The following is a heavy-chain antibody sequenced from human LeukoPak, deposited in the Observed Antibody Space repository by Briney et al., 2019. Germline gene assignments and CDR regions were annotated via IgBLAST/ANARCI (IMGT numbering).Heavy chain of an antibody. CDR3: ARSPPETTDEYNWFDP. CDR1: GYSISSGYY. D-gene: IGHD4-17*01. J-gene: IGHJ5*02. V-gene: IGHV4-38-2*02. CDR2: IDHSGST. Sequence: SETLSLTCTVSGYSISSGYYWGWIRQPPGKGLEWTGSIDHSGSTYYNPSLKSRITISVDTSKNQFSLKLSSVTAADTAVYYCARSPPETTDEYNWFDPWGQGTLVTVSS.